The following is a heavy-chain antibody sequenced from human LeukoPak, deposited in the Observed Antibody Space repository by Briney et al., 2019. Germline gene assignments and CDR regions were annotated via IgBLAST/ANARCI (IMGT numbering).Heavy chain of an antibody. V-gene: IGHV1-18*04. J-gene: IGHJ5*02. CDR3: ARLIPQKWELPGKWFDP. CDR2: VSAYNGHT. D-gene: IGHD1-26*01. Sequence: ASVKVSCKASGYTFIDYYMHWVRQAPGQGLEWMGWVSAYNGHTNYAQKFQGRVTMTTDTSTSTASMELRSLRSDDTAVYYCARLIPQKWELPGKWFDPWGQGTLVTVSS. CDR1: GYTFIDYY.